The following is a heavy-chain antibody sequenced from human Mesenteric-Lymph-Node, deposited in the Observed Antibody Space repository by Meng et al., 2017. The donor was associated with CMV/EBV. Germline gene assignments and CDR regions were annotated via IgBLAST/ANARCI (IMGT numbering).Heavy chain of an antibody. V-gene: IGHV3-49*04. D-gene: IGHD4-17*01. CDR2: IRSKAYGGTT. Sequence: GESLKISCTASGFTFGDYAMSWVRQAPGKGLEWVGFIRSKAYGGTTEYAASVKGRFTISRDDSKSIAYLQMNSLKTEDTAVYYCTRDHYGDYVGYYFDYWGQGTLVTVSS. CDR1: GFTFGDYA. CDR3: TRDHYGDYVGYYFDY. J-gene: IGHJ4*02.